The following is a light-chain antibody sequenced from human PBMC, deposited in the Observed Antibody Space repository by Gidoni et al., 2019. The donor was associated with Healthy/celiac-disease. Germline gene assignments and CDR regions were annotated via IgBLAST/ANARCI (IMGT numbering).Light chain of an antibody. CDR3: QAWDGSTVV. Sequence: YDLTQPPPVSVSPGQTPSSTCSGVKLGDKYACWYQQQPGQSPVLVIYQDSKRPSGTPERFSGSNTRDTATLTISGTQAMDEADYYCQAWDGSTVVFGGGTKLTV. V-gene: IGLV3-1*01. CDR2: QDS. CDR1: KLGDKY. J-gene: IGLJ2*01.